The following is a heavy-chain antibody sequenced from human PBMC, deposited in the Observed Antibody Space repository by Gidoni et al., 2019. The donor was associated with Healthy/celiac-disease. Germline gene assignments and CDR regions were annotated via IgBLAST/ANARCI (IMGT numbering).Heavy chain of an antibody. J-gene: IGHJ5*02. CDR2: IYYSGST. CDR1: GGSISSGGYY. D-gene: IGHD3-10*01. CDR3: ASTSYAVRGVIEWFDP. V-gene: IGHV4-31*03. Sequence: QVQLQESGPGLGKPSQTLSPTCTVSGGSISSGGYYWSWIRQHPGKGLEWIGYIYYSGSTYYNPSLKSRVTISVDTSKNQFSLKLSSVTAADTAVYYCASTSYAVRGVIEWFDPWGQGTLVTVSS.